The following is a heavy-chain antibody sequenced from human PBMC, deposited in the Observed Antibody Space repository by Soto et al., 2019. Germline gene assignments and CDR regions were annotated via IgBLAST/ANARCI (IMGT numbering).Heavy chain of an antibody. CDR3: ARFGSGGADY. V-gene: IGHV5-51*01. CDR1: GYLFSIYW. Sequence: GESLKISCRTSGYLFSIYWIGWVRQTPEKGLEWMGLIYPGDSDTRTNPSLQGQVTMSCNNTISTAYLRWSSLKASDTTLYYCARFGSGGADYCCQGTPVTVSS. CDR2: IYPGDSDT. D-gene: IGHD3-10*01. J-gene: IGHJ4*02.